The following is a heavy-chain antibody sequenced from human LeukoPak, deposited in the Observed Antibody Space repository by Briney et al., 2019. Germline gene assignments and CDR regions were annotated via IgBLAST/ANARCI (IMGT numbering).Heavy chain of an antibody. CDR2: IYYSGST. J-gene: IGHJ4*02. D-gene: IGHD3-10*01. CDR1: GGSISSGGYY. CDR3: ARKPLVRGEPFDY. V-gene: IGHV4-31*03. Sequence: SETLSLTCTVSGGSISSGGYYWSWIRQHPGKGLEWIGYIYYSGSTYYNPSLKSRVTISVDTSKNQFSLRLTSVTAADTAVYYCARKPLVRGEPFDYWGQGTLVTVSS.